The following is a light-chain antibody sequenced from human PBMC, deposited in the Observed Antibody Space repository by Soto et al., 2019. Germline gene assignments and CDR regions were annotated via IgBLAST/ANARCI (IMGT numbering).Light chain of an antibody. V-gene: IGLV1-40*01. CDR2: GNS. J-gene: IGLJ2*01. CDR1: SSNIGAGYD. Sequence: QSVLTQPPSVSGAPGQRVTISCTGSSSNIGAGYDVKWYQRLPGTAPKLLIHGNSNRPSGVPDRFSGSKSGTSASLAITGLQAEDEADYYCQSYDSSLSAVVFGGGTKLTVL. CDR3: QSYDSSLSAVV.